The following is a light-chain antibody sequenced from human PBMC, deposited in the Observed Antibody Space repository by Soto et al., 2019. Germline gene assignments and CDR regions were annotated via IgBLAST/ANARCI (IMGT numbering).Light chain of an antibody. V-gene: IGLV2-18*02. CDR3: SSYTSGSTYV. J-gene: IGLJ1*01. CDR2: EAS. CDR1: STDFVSYNR. Sequence: QSALTQPPSVSGSPGQSVTISCTGTSTDFVSYNRVSWYQQPPGTAPKLIIYEASNRPSGVPDRFSGSKSGNTASLTISGLQAADEADYYCSSYTSGSTYVFGTGTKVTVL.